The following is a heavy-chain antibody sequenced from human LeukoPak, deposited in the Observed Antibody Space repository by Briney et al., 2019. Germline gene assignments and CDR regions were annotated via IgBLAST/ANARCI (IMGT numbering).Heavy chain of an antibody. D-gene: IGHD6-13*01. CDR1: GCSISSYY. J-gene: IGHJ6*02. CDR3: ARGGSPPVRIVATGGSYGMDV. Sequence: SETLSLTCTVSGCSISSYYWSWIRQPPGKGLEWIGYIYYSGSTNYNPSLKSRVTISVDTSKNQFSLKLSSVTAADTAVYYCARGGSPPVRIVATGGSYGMDVWGQGTTVTVSS. V-gene: IGHV4-59*01. CDR2: IYYSGST.